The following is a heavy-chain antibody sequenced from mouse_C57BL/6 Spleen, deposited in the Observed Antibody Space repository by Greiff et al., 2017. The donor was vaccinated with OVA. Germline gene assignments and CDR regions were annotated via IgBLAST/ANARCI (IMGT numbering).Heavy chain of an antibody. CDR2: ISRGGSYT. CDR1: GFTFSSYG. D-gene: IGHD2-4*01. J-gene: IGHJ3*01. V-gene: IGHV5-6*02. CDR3: ARPLYYDYDGTFAY. Sequence: DVKLVESGGDLVKPGGSLKLSCAASGFTFSSYGMSWVRQTPDKRLEWVATISRGGSYTYYPDSVKGRFTISRDNAKNTLYLQMSSLKSEDTAMYYCARPLYYDYDGTFAYWGQGTLVTVSA.